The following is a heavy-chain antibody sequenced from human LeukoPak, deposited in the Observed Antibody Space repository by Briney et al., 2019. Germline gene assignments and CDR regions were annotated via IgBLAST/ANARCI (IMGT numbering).Heavy chain of an antibody. CDR2: ISSSSSTI. V-gene: IGHV3-48*01. Sequence: PGGSLRLSCAASGFTFSSYSMNWVRQAPGKGLEWVSYISSSSSTIYYADSVKGRFTISRDNSKNTVYLQMNSLRAEDMAVYYCARVLERGTEDAFDIWGQGTLVTVSS. J-gene: IGHJ3*02. D-gene: IGHD1-1*01. CDR1: GFTFSSYS. CDR3: ARVLERGTEDAFDI.